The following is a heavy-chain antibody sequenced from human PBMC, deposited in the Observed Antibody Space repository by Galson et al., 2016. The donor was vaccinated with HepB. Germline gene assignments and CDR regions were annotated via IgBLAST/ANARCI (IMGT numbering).Heavy chain of an antibody. CDR2: MNPKRGNT. V-gene: IGHV1-8*02. Sequence: SVKVSCKASGYTFTNFHINWIRQGPGQGLEWMGWMNPKRGNTAFAQRFQGRLTMTTDTPTSTAYMELSGLTSDDTAIYYCARGLRQWLAQLDYWGQGSLVTVSS. D-gene: IGHD6-19*01. CDR1: GYTFTNFH. J-gene: IGHJ4*02. CDR3: ARGLRQWLAQLDY.